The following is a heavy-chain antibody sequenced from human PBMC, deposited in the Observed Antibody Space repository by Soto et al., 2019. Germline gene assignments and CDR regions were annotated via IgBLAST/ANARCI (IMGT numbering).Heavy chain of an antibody. D-gene: IGHD7-27*01. J-gene: IGHJ4*02. Sequence: SQTLSLTCAISGDSVSSKSAAWHWIRQSPSGGLEWLGRTYYRSKWSSNYAVSVKSRITINPDTSKNQFPLQLRSVTPDDTAMYYCVRTGDYLVDYWGQGTLVTVSS. CDR3: VRTGDYLVDY. CDR1: GDSVSSKSAA. CDR2: TYYRSKWSS. V-gene: IGHV6-1*01.